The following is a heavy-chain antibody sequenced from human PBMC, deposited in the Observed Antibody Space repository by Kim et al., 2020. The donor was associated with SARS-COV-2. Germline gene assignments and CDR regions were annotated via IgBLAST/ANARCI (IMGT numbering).Heavy chain of an antibody. D-gene: IGHD3-10*01. CDR2: IYYSGST. J-gene: IGHJ4*02. V-gene: IGHV4-30-4*01. CDR1: GGSISSGDYY. Sequence: SETLSLTCTVSGGSISSGDYYWSWIRQPPGKGLEWIGYIYYSGSTYYNPSLKSRVTISVDTSKNQFSLKLSSVTAADTAVYYCARAAGSIREAEDYWGQGTLVTVSS. CDR3: ARAAGSIREAEDY.